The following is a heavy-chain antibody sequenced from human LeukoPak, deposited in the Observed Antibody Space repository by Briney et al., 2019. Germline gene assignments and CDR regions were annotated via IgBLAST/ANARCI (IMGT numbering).Heavy chain of an antibody. CDR1: GYTFTNHH. CDR2: IDPNAGST. D-gene: IGHD4-17*01. Sequence: ASVKVSCKASGYTFTNHHIHWVRQAPGQGLEWMGIIDPNAGSTNYPQKFQGRVTMTSDTSTSTVYMELRSLRSEDSAVNFCARDRELTVTTIGNVGEFDYWGQGTLVTVSS. J-gene: IGHJ4*02. CDR3: ARDRELTVTTIGNVGEFDY. V-gene: IGHV1-46*01.